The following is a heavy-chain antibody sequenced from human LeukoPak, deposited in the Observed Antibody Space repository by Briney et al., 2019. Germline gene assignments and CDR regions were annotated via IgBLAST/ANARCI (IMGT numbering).Heavy chain of an antibody. V-gene: IGHV4-59*01. D-gene: IGHD5-18*01. J-gene: IGHJ4*02. CDR2: IYYSGST. CDR3: ARSGVAMFDY. CDR1: GGSISSYY. Sequence: PSETLSLTCTVSGGSISSYYWSWIRQPPGKGLGWIGYIYYSGSTNYNPSLKSRVTISVDTSKNQFSLKLSSVTAADTAVYYCARSGVAMFDYWGQGTLVTVSS.